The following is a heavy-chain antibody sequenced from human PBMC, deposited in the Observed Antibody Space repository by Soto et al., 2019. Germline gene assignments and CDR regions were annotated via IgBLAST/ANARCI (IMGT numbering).Heavy chain of an antibody. CDR1: GFTVSNNF. CDR2: TYPGGTT. D-gene: IGHD1-1*01. CDR3: AKEMRTTAARDAFDI. V-gene: IGHV3-66*01. J-gene: IGHJ3*02. Sequence: EVQLVESGGDLVQPGVSLRLSCAASGFTVSNNFMSWVRQAPGKGLEWVSVTYPGGTTYYADSVKGRFAISRDNSKNTMYLQMSSLRAEDTAVYYCAKEMRTTAARDAFDIWGQGTMVTVSS.